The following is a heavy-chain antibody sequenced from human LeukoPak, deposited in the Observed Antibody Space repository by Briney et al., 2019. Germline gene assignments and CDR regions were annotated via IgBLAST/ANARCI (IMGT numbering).Heavy chain of an antibody. Sequence: GGSLRLSCVASGFTSGVYAMSWVRQAPGKGPEWVANINQDGSTIYSVDSVKGRFTISRDNAKNTLYLQMDSLRVEDTAEYYCAREIPGAASAFDYWGQGTLVTVSS. J-gene: IGHJ4*02. CDR1: GFTSGVYA. CDR3: AREIPGAASAFDY. D-gene: IGHD6-25*01. CDR2: INQDGSTI. V-gene: IGHV3-7*03.